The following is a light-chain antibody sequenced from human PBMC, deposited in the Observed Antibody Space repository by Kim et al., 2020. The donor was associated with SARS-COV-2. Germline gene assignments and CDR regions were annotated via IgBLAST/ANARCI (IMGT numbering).Light chain of an antibody. CDR1: TSNGGKTF. V-gene: IGLV1-47*02. J-gene: IGLJ3*02. Sequence: GQSVTVSCSRKTSNGGKTFVYWYQQLPGTAPRLLIYANNQRPSGVPDRFSGSKSGTSASLAISELRSEDEANYYCAAWDDTLSARVFGGGTQLTVL. CDR3: AAWDDTLSARV. CDR2: ANN.